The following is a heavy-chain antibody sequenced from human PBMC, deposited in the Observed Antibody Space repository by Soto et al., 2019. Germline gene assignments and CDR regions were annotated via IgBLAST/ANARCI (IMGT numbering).Heavy chain of an antibody. CDR3: ARGRGGTYDAFDI. Sequence: PSETLPLTCTVSGGSMSRYCWSGIRQPPGKGLEWIGYIYHSGTTNYNPSLKSRVTILLDTSKNQFSLKLVSLTAADTAFYYCARGRGGTYDAFDIWGQGTLVT. CDR2: IYHSGTT. J-gene: IGHJ3*02. D-gene: IGHD1-26*01. V-gene: IGHV4-59*01. CDR1: GGSMSRYC.